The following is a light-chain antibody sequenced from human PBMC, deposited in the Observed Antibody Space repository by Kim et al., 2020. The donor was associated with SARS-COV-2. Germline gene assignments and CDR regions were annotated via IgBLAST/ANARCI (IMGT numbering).Light chain of an antibody. Sequence: LSPGESDPVPCRASQSVSSIYLVWYQPKPGQAPRLLIYGAYSRATGIPDRFSCSWSETDFILTIRTLDPEYFAVYYCQHYVTSPLTCGGGT. J-gene: IGKJ4*01. CDR3: QHYVTSPLT. CDR1: QSVSSIY. V-gene: IGKV3-20*01. CDR2: GAY.